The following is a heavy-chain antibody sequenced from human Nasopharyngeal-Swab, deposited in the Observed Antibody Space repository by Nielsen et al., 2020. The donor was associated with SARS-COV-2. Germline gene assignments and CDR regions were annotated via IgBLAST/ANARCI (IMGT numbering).Heavy chain of an antibody. D-gene: IGHD6-19*01. CDR3: ARDSENDGWFPYS. CDR1: GFIFRTSA. Sequence: GESLKISCAASGFIFRTSAMHWLRQAPGKGLEWVAMTSYDGSITYYTDSVKGRFTISRDNSKKTLSLQMNSLRIEDTAVYYCARDSENDGWFPYSRGQGTLVTVSS. V-gene: IGHV3-30-3*01. J-gene: IGHJ4*02. CDR2: TSYDGSIT.